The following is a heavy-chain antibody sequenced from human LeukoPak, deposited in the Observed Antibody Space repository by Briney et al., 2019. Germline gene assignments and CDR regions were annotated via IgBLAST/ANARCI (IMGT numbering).Heavy chain of an antibody. Sequence: SETLSLTCTVSGGSISSSSYYWGWIRQPPGKGLEWIGSIYYSGSTYYNPSLKSRVTISVDTSKNQFSLKLSSVTAADTAVYYCARDRYGSGSYYNVYYYYYMDVWGKGTTVTVSS. V-gene: IGHV4-39*07. CDR3: ARDRYGSGSYYNVYYYYYMDV. J-gene: IGHJ6*03. CDR1: GGSISSSSYY. CDR2: IYYSGST. D-gene: IGHD3-10*01.